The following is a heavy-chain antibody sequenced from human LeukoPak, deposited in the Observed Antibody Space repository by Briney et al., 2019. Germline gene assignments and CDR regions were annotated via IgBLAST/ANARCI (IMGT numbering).Heavy chain of an antibody. J-gene: IGHJ6*03. CDR2: ISSSSGYI. CDR1: GFTFSSYN. D-gene: IGHD3-22*01. Sequence: PGGSLRLSCAASGFTFSSYNMNWVRQAPGKGLEWVSSISSSSGYIYYADSVKGRFTISRDNSKNTLYLQMNSLRAEDTAVYYCAKAPRDPYYYDSSGYFPLYYMDVWGKGTTVTVSS. CDR3: AKAPRDPYYYDSSGYFPLYYMDV. V-gene: IGHV3-21*04.